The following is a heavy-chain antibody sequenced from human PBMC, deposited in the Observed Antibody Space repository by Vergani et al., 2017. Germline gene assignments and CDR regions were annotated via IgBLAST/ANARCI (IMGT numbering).Heavy chain of an antibody. CDR2: IKQDGSEK. CDR1: GFTFSSYW. Sequence: EVQLVESGGGLVQPGGSLRLSCAASGFTFSSYWMSWVRQAPGKGLEWVANIKQDGSEKYYADSVKGRFTISRDNSKNTLYLQMNSLRSEDTAVYYCAKDREWFADHYYYYYGMDVWGQGTTVTVSS. D-gene: IGHD3-3*01. J-gene: IGHJ6*02. V-gene: IGHV3-7*01. CDR3: AKDREWFADHYYYYYGMDV.